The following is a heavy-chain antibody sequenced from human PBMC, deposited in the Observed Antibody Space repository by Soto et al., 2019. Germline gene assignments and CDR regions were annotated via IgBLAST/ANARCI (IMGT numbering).Heavy chain of an antibody. CDR2: ISYDGSNK. V-gene: IGHV3-30*18. J-gene: IGHJ4*02. D-gene: IGHD3-10*01. CDR3: AKESGTTPISRVPLLGVRPKISQFDY. CDR1: GFTFSSYG. Sequence: PGGSLRLSCAASGFTFSSYGMHWVRQAPGKGLEWVAVISYDGSNKYYADSVKGRFPISRDNSKNTLYLQMNSLRAEDTAVYYCAKESGTTPISRVPLLGVRPKISQFDYWGQGTLVTVSS.